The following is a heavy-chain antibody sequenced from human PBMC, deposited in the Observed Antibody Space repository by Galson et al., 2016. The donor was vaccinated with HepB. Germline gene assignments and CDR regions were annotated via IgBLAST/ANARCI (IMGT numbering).Heavy chain of an antibody. Sequence: SLRLSCAASGFTFSDYAMSWGRQAPGKGLEWVSVISGSGGSTYYADSVKGRFTISRDNSKNTLYLQMNSLRAEDTAVYYCAKDLYYYDSSGQSFFDYWGQGTQVTVSS. CDR2: ISGSGGST. CDR1: GFTFSDYA. CDR3: AKDLYYYDSSGQSFFDY. D-gene: IGHD3-22*01. V-gene: IGHV3-23*01. J-gene: IGHJ4*02.